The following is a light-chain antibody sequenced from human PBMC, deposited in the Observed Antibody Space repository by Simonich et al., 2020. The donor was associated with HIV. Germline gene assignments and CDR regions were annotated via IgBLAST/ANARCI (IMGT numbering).Light chain of an antibody. CDR2: GAS. CDR1: QSVSSN. CDR3: QQYNNWPLF. J-gene: IGKJ2*01. Sequence: EIVMTQSPATLSVSPGERATLSCGASQSVSSNLAWYPQKPGQAPRLLIYGASTRATGSPARCSGSGSGTEFTLTISSMQSEDFAVYYCQQYNNWPLFFGQGTKLEIK. V-gene: IGKV3-15*01.